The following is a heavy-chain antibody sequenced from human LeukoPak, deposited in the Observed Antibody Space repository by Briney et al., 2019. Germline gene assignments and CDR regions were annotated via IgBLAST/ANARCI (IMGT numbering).Heavy chain of an antibody. V-gene: IGHV1-69*13. CDR2: IIPIFGTA. J-gene: IGHJ5*01. CDR1: GGTFSSYA. D-gene: IGHD1-14*01. Sequence: ASVKVSCKASGGTFSSYAISWVRQAPGQGLEWMGGIIPIFGTANYAQKFQGRVTITADESTSTAYMELSSLRSEDTAVYYCARGGPRTNWFDSWGQGTLVTVSS. CDR3: ARGGPRTNWFDS.